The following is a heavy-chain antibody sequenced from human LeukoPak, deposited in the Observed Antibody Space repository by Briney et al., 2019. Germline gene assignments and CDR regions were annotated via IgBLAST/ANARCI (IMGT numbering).Heavy chain of an antibody. CDR3: ARVVTMVRPDI. D-gene: IGHD3-10*01. V-gene: IGHV4-39*01. Sequence: SETLSLTCTVSGGSISSSSYYWGWIRQPPGKGLEWIGSIYYSGSTYYNPSLKSRVTISVDTSKNQFSLKLSSVTAADTAVYYCARVVTMVRPDIWGQGTMVTVSS. CDR1: GGSISSSSYY. CDR2: IYYSGST. J-gene: IGHJ3*02.